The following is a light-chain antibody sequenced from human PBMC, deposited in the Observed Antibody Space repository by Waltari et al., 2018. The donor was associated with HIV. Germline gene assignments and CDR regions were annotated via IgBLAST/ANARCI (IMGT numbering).Light chain of an antibody. CDR2: RND. CDR1: KSNIGNNY. J-gene: IGLJ2*01. Sequence: QPKMTQAPSASKTPGQRLTMSCSWSKSNIGNNYIYWYQQIAGAAPRLVMARNDQRPAGVPDRFSGTKSGTSAYLAITGLRLDDEATYFCASWDDNLGHWIFGGGTKLTVL. CDR3: ASWDDNLGHWI. V-gene: IGLV1-47*01.